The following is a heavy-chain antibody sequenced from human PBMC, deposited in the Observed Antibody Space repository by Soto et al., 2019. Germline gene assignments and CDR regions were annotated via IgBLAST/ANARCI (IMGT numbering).Heavy chain of an antibody. D-gene: IGHD6-19*01. J-gene: IGHJ4*02. CDR3: ASLRSLYSSGWEYFDY. Sequence: GGSHRHSCASSGFTFSSYGMHWVRQATGKGLEWVAVISYDGSNKYYADSVKGRFTISRDNSKNQFSLKLSSVTAADTAVYYCASLRSLYSSGWEYFDYWGQGTLVTVSS. CDR2: ISYDGSNK. CDR1: GFTFSSYG. V-gene: IGHV3-30*03.